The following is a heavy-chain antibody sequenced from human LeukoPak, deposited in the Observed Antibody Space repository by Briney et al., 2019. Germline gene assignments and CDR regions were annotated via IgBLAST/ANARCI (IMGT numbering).Heavy chain of an antibody. Sequence: GGSLRLSCAASGFTFSRHWMHWVRQAPGKGLVWVSRTNADESTTGYADSVKGRFTISRDNAKNTLYLQMNSLRAEDTAVYYCARGSSATGDCTMDVWGQGTTVTVSS. CDR1: GFTFSRHW. J-gene: IGHJ6*02. V-gene: IGHV3-74*01. CDR2: TNADESTT. D-gene: IGHD2-21*02. CDR3: ARGSSATGDCTMDV.